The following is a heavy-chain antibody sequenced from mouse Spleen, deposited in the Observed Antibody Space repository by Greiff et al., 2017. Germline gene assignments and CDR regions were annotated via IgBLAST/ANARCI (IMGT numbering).Heavy chain of an antibody. CDR2: IDPNSGGT. CDR1: GYTFTSYW. V-gene: IGHV1-72*01. D-gene: IGHD1-1*01. Sequence: QVQLKQSGAELMKPGASVKISCKATGYTFTSYWMHWVKQRPGRGLEWIGRIDPNSGGTKYNEKFKSKATLTVDKPSSTAYMQLSSLTSEDSAVYYCARWGYYYDNYAMDYWGQGTSVTVSS. J-gene: IGHJ4*01. CDR3: ARWGYYYDNYAMDY.